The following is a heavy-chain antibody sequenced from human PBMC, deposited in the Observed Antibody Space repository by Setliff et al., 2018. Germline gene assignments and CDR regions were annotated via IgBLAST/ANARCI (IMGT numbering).Heavy chain of an antibody. J-gene: IGHJ4*02. CDR2: LNQDGSEK. D-gene: IGHD1-7*01. CDR1: GFTYNNCW. CDR3: ARDLFRNSGGLYC. V-gene: IGHV3-7*01. Sequence: GGSLRLSCGASGFTYNNCWVSWVRQAPGKGLEWVANLNQDGSEKYYVDSVRGRFNISRDNAKNSLYLQMNSLRADDTAMYYCARDLFRNSGGLYCWGQGTLVTVSS.